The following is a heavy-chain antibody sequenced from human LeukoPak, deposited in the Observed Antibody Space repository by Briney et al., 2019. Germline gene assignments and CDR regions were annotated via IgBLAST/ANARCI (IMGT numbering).Heavy chain of an antibody. D-gene: IGHD4-17*01. V-gene: IGHV1-69*13. J-gene: IGHJ4*02. CDR2: IIPIFGTA. CDR1: GGTFSSYA. CDR3: AREEGPDYGDYFGRGFDY. Sequence: SVKVSCKASGGTFSSYAISWVRQAPGQGLEWMGGIIPIFGTANYAQKFQGRVTITADESTSTAYMELSSLRSEDTAVYYCAREEGPDYGDYFGRGFDYWGQGTLVTVSS.